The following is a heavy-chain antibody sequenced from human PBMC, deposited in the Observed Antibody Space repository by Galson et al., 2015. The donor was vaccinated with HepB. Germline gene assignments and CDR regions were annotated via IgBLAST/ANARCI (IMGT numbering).Heavy chain of an antibody. CDR1: GFTFSSYG. J-gene: IGHJ6*02. Sequence: SLRLSCAASGFTFSSYGMHWVRQAPGKGLEWVAVISYDGSNKYYADSVKGRFTISRDNSKNTLYLQMNSLRAEDTAVYYCAKFTQVPAAIPIYYYYYGMDVWGQGTTVTVSS. D-gene: IGHD2-2*02. V-gene: IGHV3-30*18. CDR3: AKFTQVPAAIPIYYYYYGMDV. CDR2: ISYDGSNK.